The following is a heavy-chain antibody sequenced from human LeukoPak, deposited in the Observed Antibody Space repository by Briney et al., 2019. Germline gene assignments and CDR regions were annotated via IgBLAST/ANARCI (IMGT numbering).Heavy chain of an antibody. CDR2: MNPNSGNT. CDR1: GYTFTGYY. Sequence: ASVKVSCKASGYTFTGYYMHWVRQAPGQGLEWMGWMNPNSGNTGYAQKLQGRVTMTTDTSTSTAYMELRSLRSDDTAVYYCATWGTGTKFGLDYWGQGTLVTVSS. V-gene: IGHV1-18*04. D-gene: IGHD1-1*01. J-gene: IGHJ4*02. CDR3: ATWGTGTKFGLDY.